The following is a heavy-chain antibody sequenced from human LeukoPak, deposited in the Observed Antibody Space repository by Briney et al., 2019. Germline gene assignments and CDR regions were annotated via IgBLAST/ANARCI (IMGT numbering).Heavy chain of an antibody. D-gene: IGHD5-24*01. J-gene: IGHJ5*02. V-gene: IGHV4-39*07. CDR1: GGSISSSSYY. CDR2: IYYSGST. CDR3: ARDRWRWLHLGSTEFDP. Sequence: SETLSLTCTVPGGSISSSSYYWGWIRQPPGKGLEWIGNIYYSGSTYYNPSLKSRVTISVDTSKNQFSLKLSSVTAADTAVYYCARDRWRWLHLGSTEFDPWGQGTLVTVSS.